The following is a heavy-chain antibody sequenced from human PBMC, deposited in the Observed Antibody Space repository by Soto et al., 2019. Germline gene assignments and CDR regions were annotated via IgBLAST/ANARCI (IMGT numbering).Heavy chain of an antibody. Sequence: QVQLVESGGGLVKPGGSLRLSCAAYGFTFSDYYMSWIRQAPGKGLEWVSYISSSGSTIYYADSVKGRFTISRDNAKNSLYLQMNSLRAEDTAVYYCARDQVVVVPAAIRYYYMDVWGKGTTVTVSS. CDR2: ISSSGSTI. V-gene: IGHV3-11*01. J-gene: IGHJ6*03. CDR1: GFTFSDYY. CDR3: ARDQVVVVPAAIRYYYMDV. D-gene: IGHD2-2*02.